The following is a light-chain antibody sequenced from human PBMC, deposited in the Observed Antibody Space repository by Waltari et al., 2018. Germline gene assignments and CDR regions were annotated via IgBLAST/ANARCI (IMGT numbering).Light chain of an antibody. J-gene: IGLJ3*02. CDR3: HCRDTSGTHWV. V-gene: IGLV3-19*01. CDR1: SLRSCY. Sequence: SSELTQDPAVSVALGQTVRITCQGDSLRSCYATWYQQKAGQGPTLVMYGKNNRPSGIPDRFSGSSSGNTASLTITGAQAEDEADYYCHCRDTSGTHWVFGGGTKLTVL. CDR2: GKN.